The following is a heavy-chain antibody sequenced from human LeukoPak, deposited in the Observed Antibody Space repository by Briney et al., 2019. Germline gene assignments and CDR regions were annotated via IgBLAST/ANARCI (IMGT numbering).Heavy chain of an antibody. CDR2: ISYDGSNK. CDR3: ARGGRTTWRGMDV. D-gene: IGHD4-17*01. CDR1: GFTFSSYA. V-gene: IGHV3-30-3*01. Sequence: GGSLRLSCAASGFTFSSYAMHWVRQAPGKGLEWVAVISYDGSNKYYADSVKGRFTISRDNSKNTLYLQMNSLRAEDTAVYYCARGGRTTWRGMDVWGQGTTVTVSS. J-gene: IGHJ6*02.